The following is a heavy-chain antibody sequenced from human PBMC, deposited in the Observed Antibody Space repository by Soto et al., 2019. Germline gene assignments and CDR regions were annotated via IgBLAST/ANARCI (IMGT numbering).Heavy chain of an antibody. D-gene: IGHD4-4*01. CDR1: VYTFTNYW. V-gene: IGHV5-51*01. J-gene: IGHJ5*01. CDR2: IFPRDFDV. Sequence: PGESLKISCQTSVYTFTNYWIGWVRQMPGGGLEWLGLIFPRDFDVRYSPSFEGQVTISADRPTATAFLQWHSLEASDSALYFCARLVSLLQPIDSWGQGTPVTVSS. CDR3: ARLVSLLQPIDS.